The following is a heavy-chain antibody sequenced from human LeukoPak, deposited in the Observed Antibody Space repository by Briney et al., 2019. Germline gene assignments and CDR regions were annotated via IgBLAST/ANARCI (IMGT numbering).Heavy chain of an antibody. V-gene: IGHV4-30-4*01. J-gene: IGHJ4*02. Sequence: SQTLSLTCTVSGGSISSGDYYWSWIRQPPGKGLEWIGYIYYSGSTYYNPSLQSRVIISVDTSKNQFSLKLSSVTAADTAVYYCARGRVLMVYTICYCFDYWGQGTLVTVSS. CDR2: IYYSGST. D-gene: IGHD2-8*01. CDR1: GGSISSGDYY. CDR3: ARGRVLMVYTICYCFDY.